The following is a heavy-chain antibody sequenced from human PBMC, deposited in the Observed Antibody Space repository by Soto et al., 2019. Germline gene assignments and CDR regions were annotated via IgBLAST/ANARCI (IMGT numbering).Heavy chain of an antibody. J-gene: IGHJ4*02. V-gene: IGHV3-33*01. D-gene: IGHD3-16*01. Sequence: QVQLVESGGGVVQPGRSLRRSCAASGFTFSSYGMHWVRQAPGKGLEWVAFIWHDGGNKFYAESVKGRFTISRDNSKNTLYLQMTSLSAEDTAMYYCARDGDVNTGFGKDYWGQGTLVTVSS. CDR2: IWHDGGNK. CDR3: ARDGDVNTGFGKDY. CDR1: GFTFSSYG.